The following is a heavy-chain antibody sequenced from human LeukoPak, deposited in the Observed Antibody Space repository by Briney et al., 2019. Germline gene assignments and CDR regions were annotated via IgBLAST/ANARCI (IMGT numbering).Heavy chain of an antibody. CDR2: ISANGRST. CDR3: ARVGLGSGFDY. D-gene: IGHD1-26*01. Sequence: GGSLRLSCAASGFTVSSYSMHWVRQAPGKGLDFVSAISANGRSTYYASSVKGRFTISRDNSKNTLYLQMGSLRAEDLAVYYCARVGLGSGFDYWGQGTLVTVSS. V-gene: IGHV3-64*01. CDR1: GFTVSSYS. J-gene: IGHJ4*02.